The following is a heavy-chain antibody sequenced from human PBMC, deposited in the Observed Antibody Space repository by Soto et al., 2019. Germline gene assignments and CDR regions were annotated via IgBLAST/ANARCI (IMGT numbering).Heavy chain of an antibody. Sequence: QVTVKESGPVLVKPTETLTLTCTVSGFSLSNAGLGVSWIRQPPGKALEWLAHIFSNDEKSYSTSLKSRLTISKDTSKSQVVLTITNMDPVHTATYYYASTYPPCSYLFHPWRQGTLVTVSS. V-gene: IGHV2-26*04. J-gene: IGHJ5*02. CDR1: GFSLSNAGLG. CDR2: IFSNDEK. CDR3: ASTYPPCSYLFHP. D-gene: IGHD6-6*01.